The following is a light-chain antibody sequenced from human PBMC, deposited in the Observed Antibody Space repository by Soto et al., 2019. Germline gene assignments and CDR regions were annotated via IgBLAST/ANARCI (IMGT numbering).Light chain of an antibody. CDR1: QSVSDN. Sequence: EIVLTQSPGTLSLSPGERATLSCRTSQSVSDNQLAWYQQKPGQAPRLLIYGTSTRATGVPARFSGSGSGTEFTLTISNLQSEDFAVYYCQQYNDWPPLTFGGGTKVDIK. CDR3: QQYNDWPPLT. CDR2: GTS. V-gene: IGKV3-15*01. J-gene: IGKJ4*01.